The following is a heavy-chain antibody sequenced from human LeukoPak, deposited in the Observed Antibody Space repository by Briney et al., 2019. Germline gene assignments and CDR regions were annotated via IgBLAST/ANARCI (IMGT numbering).Heavy chain of an antibody. J-gene: IGHJ3*02. CDR3: AKERLTTTTFDI. CDR1: GFTFSSYA. Sequence: GGSLRLSCAASGFTFSSYAMHWVRQAPGKGLEWVAVISYDGSNKYYADSVKGRFTISRDNSKNTLYLQMNNLRVDDTAVYYCAKERLTTTTFDIWGQGTMVTVSS. D-gene: IGHD4-11*01. V-gene: IGHV3-30*04. CDR2: ISYDGSNK.